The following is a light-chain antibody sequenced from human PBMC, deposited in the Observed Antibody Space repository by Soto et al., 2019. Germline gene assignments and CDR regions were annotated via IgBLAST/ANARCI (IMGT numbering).Light chain of an antibody. CDR3: SSYGGNNNLI. Sequence: QSALTQPPSASGSPGQSVTISCTGTSSDVGCYTYVSWYQQYPGKAPKLMIYEVTKRPSGVPDRFSGSKSGNTASLTVSGLQAEDEADYYCSSYGGNNNLIFGGGTKLTVL. CDR1: SSDVGCYTY. V-gene: IGLV2-8*01. CDR2: EVT. J-gene: IGLJ2*01.